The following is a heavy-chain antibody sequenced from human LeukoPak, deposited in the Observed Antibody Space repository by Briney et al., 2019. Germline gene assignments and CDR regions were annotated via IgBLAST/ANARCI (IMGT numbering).Heavy chain of an antibody. Sequence: PGGSLRLSCAASGFTFSSYAMHWVRQAPGKGLQWVAVISKDGTNKYYADSVKGRFTISRDSSKNTLYLQMNSLRTEDTAVYYCAKDRSPTHYYGSGSYFDYWGQGTLVTVSS. CDR3: AKDRSPTHYYGSGSYFDY. V-gene: IGHV3-30*18. D-gene: IGHD3-10*01. CDR2: ISKDGTNK. CDR1: GFTFSSYA. J-gene: IGHJ4*02.